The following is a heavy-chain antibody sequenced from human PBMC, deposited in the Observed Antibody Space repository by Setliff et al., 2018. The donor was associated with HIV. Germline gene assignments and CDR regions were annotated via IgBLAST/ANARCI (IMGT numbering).Heavy chain of an antibody. CDR3: ARADSSDFPERFKWFDP. J-gene: IGHJ5*02. CDR2: IYYSGST. Sequence: SETLSLTCAVSGGSISSSNWWSWVRQPPGKGLEWIGSIYYSGSTHYNPSLKSRVTISIDMSKNQFSLRLSSVTAADTAVYYCARADSSDFPERFKWFDPWGQGTLVTVSS. D-gene: IGHD3-22*01. CDR1: GGSISSSNW. V-gene: IGHV4-4*02.